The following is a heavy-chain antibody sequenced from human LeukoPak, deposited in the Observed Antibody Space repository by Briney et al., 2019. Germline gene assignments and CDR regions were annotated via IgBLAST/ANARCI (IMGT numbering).Heavy chain of an antibody. CDR3: ARVLNYYDSSGYYFSY. CDR1: GFTFSYYT. V-gene: IGHV3-30-3*01. D-gene: IGHD3-22*01. Sequence: GGSLRLSCAASGFTFSYYTMHWVRQAPGXGLEWVAVISYDGSNKYYADSVKGRFTISRDNSKNTLYLQMNSLRAEDTAVYYCARVLNYYDSSGYYFSYWGQGTLVTVSS. J-gene: IGHJ4*02. CDR2: ISYDGSNK.